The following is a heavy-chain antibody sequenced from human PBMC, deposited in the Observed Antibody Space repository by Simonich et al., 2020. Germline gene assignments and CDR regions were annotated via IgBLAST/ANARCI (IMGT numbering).Heavy chain of an antibody. CDR1: GYTFTGYY. CDR2: IKPNRGGT. J-gene: IGHJ3*02. V-gene: IGHV1-2*02. Sequence: QVQLVQSGAEVKKPGASVKVACKASGYTFTGYYMHWVRQAPGQGLGGMGWIKPNRGGTNYAQKFQGRVTRTRDTSISTAYMELSRLRSDDTAVYYCARVRFEAFDIWGQGTMVTVSS. CDR3: ARVRFEAFDI.